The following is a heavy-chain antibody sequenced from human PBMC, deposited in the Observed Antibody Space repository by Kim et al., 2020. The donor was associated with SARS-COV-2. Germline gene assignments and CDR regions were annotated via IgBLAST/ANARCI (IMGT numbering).Heavy chain of an antibody. CDR2: IFYSGST. V-gene: IGHV4-31*03. J-gene: IGHJ6*02. CDR3: ARGSRPRRMDV. CDR1: GASISGNNY. D-gene: IGHD6-25*01. Sequence: SETLSLTCTVSGASISGNNYWSWIRQHPGKGLEWIGYIFYSGSTNYNPSLKSRFTMSVDTSKNQFSLNLTSVTAADTAVYYCARGSRPRRMDVWGQGTTVTVSS.